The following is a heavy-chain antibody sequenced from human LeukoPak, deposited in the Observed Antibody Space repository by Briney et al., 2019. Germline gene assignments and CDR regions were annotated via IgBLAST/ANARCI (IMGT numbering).Heavy chain of an antibody. V-gene: IGHV1-8*03. CDR1: GYSFTTFH. Sequence: ASVKVSCKTTGYSFTTFHINWVRQAPGQGPEWMGWVNPDTGNTGFAQKFQGRVTITQNNSVTTVYMELSSLTSADTAVYYCARVSPSFYGDYLGGAFDIWGQGTMVTVSS. CDR3: ARVSPSFYGDYLGGAFDI. J-gene: IGHJ3*02. CDR2: VNPDTGNT. D-gene: IGHD4-17*01.